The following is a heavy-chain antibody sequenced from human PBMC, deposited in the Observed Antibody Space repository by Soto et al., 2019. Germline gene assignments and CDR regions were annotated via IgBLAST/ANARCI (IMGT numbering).Heavy chain of an antibody. Sequence: GASVKVSCKASGYTLTSYAMHWVRQAPGQRLEWMGWINAGNGNTKYSQKFQGRVTITRDTSASTAYMELSSLRSEDTAVYYCARGWDTAMVYYYYYGMDVWGQGTTVTVSS. CDR3: ARGWDTAMVYYYYYGMDV. CDR1: GYTLTSYA. CDR2: INAGNGNT. D-gene: IGHD5-18*01. V-gene: IGHV1-3*01. J-gene: IGHJ6*02.